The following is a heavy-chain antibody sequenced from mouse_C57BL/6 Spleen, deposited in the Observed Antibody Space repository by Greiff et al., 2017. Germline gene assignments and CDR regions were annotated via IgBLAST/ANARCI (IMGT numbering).Heavy chain of an antibody. Sequence: DVMLVESGGGLVKPGGSLKLSCAASGFTFSSYPMSWVRQTPEKRLEWVATISGGGGNTYYPDSVKGRFTISRDNAKNTLYLQMSSLRSEDTALYYCARGRDGYYAFYYAMDYWGQGTSVTVSS. D-gene: IGHD2-3*01. J-gene: IGHJ4*01. CDR3: ARGRDGYYAFYYAMDY. V-gene: IGHV5-9*01. CDR1: GFTFSSYP. CDR2: ISGGGGNT.